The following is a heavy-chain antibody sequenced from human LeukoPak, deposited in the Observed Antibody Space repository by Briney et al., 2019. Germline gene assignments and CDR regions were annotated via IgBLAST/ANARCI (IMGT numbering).Heavy chain of an antibody. Sequence: SETLSLTCTVSGASISSHYWSWIRQPPGKGLEWIGYIYYSGSTNYNPSLKSRVTISVDTSKNQFSLKLSSVTAADTAVYYCARVHSSGWSRYYYYMDVWGKGTTVTVSS. CDR2: IYYSGST. J-gene: IGHJ6*03. CDR1: GASISSHY. V-gene: IGHV4-59*11. CDR3: ARVHSSGWSRYYYYMDV. D-gene: IGHD6-19*01.